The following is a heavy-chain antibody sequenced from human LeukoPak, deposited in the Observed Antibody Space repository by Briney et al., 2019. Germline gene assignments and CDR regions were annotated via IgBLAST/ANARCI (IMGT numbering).Heavy chain of an antibody. D-gene: IGHD1-1*01. V-gene: IGHV1-46*01. Sequence: GASVKVSCKASGYTFTSYYIHWVRQAPGQGLEWMGIINPSGGSTSYAQKFQGRVTMTRDMSTSTVYMELSSLRSEDTAVYYCARGRYADYLDYWGQGTLVTVSS. CDR2: INPSGGST. J-gene: IGHJ4*02. CDR1: GYTFTSYY. CDR3: ARGRYADYLDY.